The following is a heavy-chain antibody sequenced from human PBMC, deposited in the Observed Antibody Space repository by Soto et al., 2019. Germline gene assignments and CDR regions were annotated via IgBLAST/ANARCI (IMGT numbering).Heavy chain of an antibody. J-gene: IGHJ3*02. CDR1: GFTFSSYD. Sequence: VGSLRLSCAASGFTFSSYDMHWVRQATGKGLEWVSAIGTAGDPYYPGSVKGRFTISRDNAKNSLYLQMNSLRAEDTAVYYCARNPSGLYAIHAAFDIWGQGTMVTVSS. CDR3: ARNPSGLYAIHAAFDI. D-gene: IGHD2-8*01. V-gene: IGHV3-13*05. CDR2: IGTAGDP.